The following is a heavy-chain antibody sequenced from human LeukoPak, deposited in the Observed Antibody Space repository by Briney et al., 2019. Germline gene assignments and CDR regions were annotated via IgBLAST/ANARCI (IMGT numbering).Heavy chain of an antibody. Sequence: PSETLSLTCTVSGGSISSYYWRWIRQPAGKGLEWIGRIYTSGSTNYNPSLKSRVTMSVDTSKNQFSLKLSSVTAADTAVYYCAGTHSTYYDGSGYYRDYWGQGTLVTVSS. CDR2: IYTSGST. V-gene: IGHV4-4*07. CDR1: GGSISSYY. D-gene: IGHD3-22*01. J-gene: IGHJ4*02. CDR3: AGTHSTYYDGSGYYRDY.